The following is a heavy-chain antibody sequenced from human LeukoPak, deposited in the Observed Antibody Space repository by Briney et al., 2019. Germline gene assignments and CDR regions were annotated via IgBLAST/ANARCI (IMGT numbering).Heavy chain of an antibody. J-gene: IGHJ4*02. D-gene: IGHD6-19*01. Sequence: PSETLSLTCTVSGGSISGYYWNWIRQPPGKGLEWIGYIYYSGSTNYNPSLKSRVTISVDTSKNHFSLKLSSVTAADTAVYYCARVTTVAGSDYFDYWGQGTPVTVSS. CDR1: GGSISGYY. CDR2: IYYSGST. CDR3: ARVTTVAGSDYFDY. V-gene: IGHV4-59*01.